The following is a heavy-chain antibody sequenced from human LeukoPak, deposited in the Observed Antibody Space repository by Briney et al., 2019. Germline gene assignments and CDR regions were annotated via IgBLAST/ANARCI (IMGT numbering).Heavy chain of an antibody. J-gene: IGHJ4*02. Sequence: GGSLRLSCAASGFTFRSTYGLHWVRQAPGKGLEWVSVIYAGGNTYYADSVKERFTISRDNSRNTLYLQMNSLRGDDTAVYYCAREVYSSTWFDLWGQGTLVTVSS. CDR1: GFTFRSTYG. CDR3: AREVYSSTWFDL. D-gene: IGHD6-13*01. CDR2: IYAGGNT. V-gene: IGHV3-66*01.